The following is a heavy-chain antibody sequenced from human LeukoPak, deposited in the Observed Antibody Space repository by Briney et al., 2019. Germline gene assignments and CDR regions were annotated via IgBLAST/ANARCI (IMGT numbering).Heavy chain of an antibody. D-gene: IGHD1-26*01. CDR2: IYYSGST. Sequence: SETLSLTCTVSGGSISSYYWSWIRQPPGKGLEWIGYIYYSGSTNYNPSLKSRVTISVDTSKNQFSLKLSSVTAADTAVYYCARVGSRYYFDYWGQRTLVTVSS. V-gene: IGHV4-59*01. CDR1: GGSISSYY. CDR3: ARVGSRYYFDY. J-gene: IGHJ4*02.